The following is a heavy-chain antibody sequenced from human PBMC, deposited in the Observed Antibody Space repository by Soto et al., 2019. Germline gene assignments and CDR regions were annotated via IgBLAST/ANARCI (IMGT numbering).Heavy chain of an antibody. Sequence: GGSLRLSCAASAFTFSNYAMNWVRQAPGEGLEWISAIRGSGGSTYYADSVKGRFTISRDNSKNTLYLQMNSLRAEDTAVYYCAKAPTARFLSGSQYFVYWGEGALVTV. D-gene: IGHD3-3*01. CDR1: AFTFSNYA. J-gene: IGHJ4*02. CDR2: IRGSGGST. CDR3: AKAPTARFLSGSQYFVY. V-gene: IGHV3-23*01.